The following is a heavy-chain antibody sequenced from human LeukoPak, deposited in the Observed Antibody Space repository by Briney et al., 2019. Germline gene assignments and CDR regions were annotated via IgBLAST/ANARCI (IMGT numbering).Heavy chain of an antibody. Sequence: PGRSLRLSCAASGFTFSSYGMHWVRQAPGKGLEWVAVISCDGSNKYYADSVKGRFTISRDNSKNTLDLQMNSLRAEDTAVYYCAKSGYQLLAGNWFDPWGQGTLVTVSS. CDR1: GFTFSSYG. D-gene: IGHD2-2*01. J-gene: IGHJ5*02. CDR3: AKSGYQLLAGNWFDP. CDR2: ISCDGSNK. V-gene: IGHV3-30*18.